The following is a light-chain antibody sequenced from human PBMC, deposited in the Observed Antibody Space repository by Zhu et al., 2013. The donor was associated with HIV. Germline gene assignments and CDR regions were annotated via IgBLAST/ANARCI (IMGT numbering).Light chain of an antibody. J-gene: IGKJ3*01. V-gene: IGKV1-5*03. CDR2: KAS. Sequence: DVQMTQSPSTLSTSIGDRVIITCRASQSIGNWLAWYQHKSGKAPRLLIYKASTLQSGVPSRFSGDGSGTEFTLTITDVQPDDFATYYCHHVNDNPAFGPGTKVDFK. CDR3: HHVNDNPA. CDR1: QSIGNW.